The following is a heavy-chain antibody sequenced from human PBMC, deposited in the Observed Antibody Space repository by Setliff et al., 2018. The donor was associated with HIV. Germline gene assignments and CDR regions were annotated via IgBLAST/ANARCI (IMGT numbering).Heavy chain of an antibody. CDR1: GGTSSSYG. CDR2: IIPMFGTG. V-gene: IGHV1-69*05. CDR3: ARVGHSSSYHYYGMDV. J-gene: IGHJ6*02. Sequence: SVKVSCKTSGGTSSSYGISWVRQAPGQGLEWMGGIIPMFGTGFYAQKFQGRVTITTDESRSTAYMELSSLSSEDTAAFYCARVGHSSSYHYYGMDVWGQGTTVTVS. D-gene: IGHD6-13*01.